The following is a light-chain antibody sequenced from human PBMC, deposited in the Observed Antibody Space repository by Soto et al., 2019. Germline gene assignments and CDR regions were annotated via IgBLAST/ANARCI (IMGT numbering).Light chain of an antibody. CDR1: SSDLGGYIY. CDR2: EVN. Sequence: QSALTQPPSASGFPGQTVTISCTGTSSDLGGYIYVSLYQQHPVKAPKLILYEVNKRPSGVPDRFTGSKSVNTASLTVSGLQADDEADYSCSSFAGSSNFVIFGGGTKLTVL. V-gene: IGLV2-8*01. J-gene: IGLJ2*01. CDR3: SSFAGSSNFVI.